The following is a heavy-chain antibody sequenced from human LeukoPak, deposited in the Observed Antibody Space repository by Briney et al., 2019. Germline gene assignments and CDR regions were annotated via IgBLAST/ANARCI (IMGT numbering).Heavy chain of an antibody. V-gene: IGHV4-34*01. J-gene: IGHJ6*03. CDR3: ARGPGGSYLRRYMDV. Sequence: SETLSLTCAVYGGSFSGYYWSWIRQPPGKGLEWIGEINHSGSSNYSPSLKSRVTISVDTSKIQLSLKLISVTAADTAVYYCARGPGGSYLRRYMDVWGKGTTVTVSS. CDR2: INHSGSS. CDR1: GGSFSGYY. D-gene: IGHD1-26*01.